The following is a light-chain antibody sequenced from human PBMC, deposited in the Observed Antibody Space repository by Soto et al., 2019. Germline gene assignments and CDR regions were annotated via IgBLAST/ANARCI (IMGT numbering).Light chain of an antibody. CDR1: GNDVGAYNY. J-gene: IGLJ1*01. V-gene: IGLV2-11*01. Sequence: QSPLAQPRLVSWSPGQSVTISCSGTGNDVGAYNYVSWYQQHPGRPPKLMIYDVARWPSWVPDRFSGSKSGNTASLTISGLQAEDEADYFCCSYAGGYTYLFGTGTKVTVL. CDR2: DVA. CDR3: CSYAGGYTYL.